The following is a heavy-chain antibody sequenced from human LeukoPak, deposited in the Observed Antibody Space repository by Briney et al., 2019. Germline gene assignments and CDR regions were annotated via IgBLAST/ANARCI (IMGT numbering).Heavy chain of an antibody. CDR1: GGSFSGYY. V-gene: IGHV4-34*03. D-gene: IGHD3-22*01. CDR3: TALIDSSGYYPFDY. J-gene: IGHJ4*02. Sequence: SETLSLTCAVYGGSFSGYYWSWIRQPPGKGLEWIGEINHSGSTNYNPSLKSRVTISVGTSKNQFSLKLSSVTAADTAVYYCTALIDSSGYYPFDYWGQGTLVTVSS. CDR2: INHSGST.